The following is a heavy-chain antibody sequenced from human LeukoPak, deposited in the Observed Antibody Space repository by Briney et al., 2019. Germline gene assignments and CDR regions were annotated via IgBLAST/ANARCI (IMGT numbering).Heavy chain of an antibody. Sequence: PGGSLRLSCAASGFTFSSYGMHWVRQAPGKGLEWVAVIWYDGSNKYYADSVKGRFTISRGNSKNTLYLQMNSLRAEDTAVYYCARAGGSIAVAGHDAFDIWGQGTMVTVSS. J-gene: IGHJ3*02. V-gene: IGHV3-33*01. CDR2: IWYDGSNK. CDR1: GFTFSSYG. CDR3: ARAGGSIAVAGHDAFDI. D-gene: IGHD6-19*01.